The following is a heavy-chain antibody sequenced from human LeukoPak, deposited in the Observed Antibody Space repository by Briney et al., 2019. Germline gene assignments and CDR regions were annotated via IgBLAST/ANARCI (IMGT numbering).Heavy chain of an antibody. CDR1: GFTFSSYA. Sequence: GGSLRLSCAASGFTFSSYAMSWVRQAPGKGLEWVSAISGDGASAYYADSVKGRFTISRDNSKSTLYLQMNSLRAEDTAVYYCARGGFLDTAITPWGQGTLVTVSS. V-gene: IGHV3-23*01. CDR3: ARGGFLDTAITP. CDR2: ISGDGASA. D-gene: IGHD5-18*01. J-gene: IGHJ5*02.